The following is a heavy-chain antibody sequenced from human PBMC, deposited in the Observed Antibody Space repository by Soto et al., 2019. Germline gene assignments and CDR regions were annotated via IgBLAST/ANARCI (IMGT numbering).Heavy chain of an antibody. CDR3: ARALLLRGRRFGMDV. V-gene: IGHV3-30-3*01. CDR1: GFTFSAYA. J-gene: IGHJ6*02. D-gene: IGHD3-10*01. CDR2: ISYDGSND. Sequence: QVQLMESGGGVVQPGGSPRLSCAASGFTFSAYAINWVRQSPGKGLEWVAVISYDGSNDYYGASVKGRFTVSRDNSNSTLHLHMNSLRVDDTATYYCARALLLRGRRFGMDVWGQGSTVTVSS.